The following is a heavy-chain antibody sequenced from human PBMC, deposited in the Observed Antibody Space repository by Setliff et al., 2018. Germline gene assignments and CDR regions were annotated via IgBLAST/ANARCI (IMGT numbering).Heavy chain of an antibody. J-gene: IGHJ6*02. CDR2: IIPNSGGT. V-gene: IGHV1-2*02. CDR3: AAQMRRGTGTPAYYYYGMDV. CDR1: GYTFTDYY. D-gene: IGHD1-1*01. Sequence: GASVKVSCKASGYTFTDYYMHWVRQAPGQGLEWMGWIIPNSGGTNYAQKFQERVTITRDMSTSTAYMELSSLRSEDTAVYYCAAQMRRGTGTPAYYYYGMDVWGQGTTVTVSS.